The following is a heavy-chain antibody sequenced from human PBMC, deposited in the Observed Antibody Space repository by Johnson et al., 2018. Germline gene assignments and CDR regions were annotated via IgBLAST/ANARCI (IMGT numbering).Heavy chain of an antibody. V-gene: IGHV3-30*04. Sequence: QVQLVQSGGGVVQPGRSLRLCCAASGFTLSSYTVYWVRQAPGGGLEWVAVMSCDGRNKYYADSVKGRFTISRDNSKNTLYLQMNSLRAEDTAVYYCARAESSPHYDMDVWGQGTTVTVSS. CDR2: MSCDGRNK. CDR1: GFTLSSYT. J-gene: IGHJ6*02. D-gene: IGHD6-13*01. CDR3: ARAESSPHYDMDV.